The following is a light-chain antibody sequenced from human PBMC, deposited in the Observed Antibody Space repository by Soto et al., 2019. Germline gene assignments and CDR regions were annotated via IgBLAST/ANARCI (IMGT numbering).Light chain of an antibody. CDR2: KAS. CDR1: QTIDSW. V-gene: IGKV1-5*03. CDR3: QQYTNYPLT. Sequence: DIQMTQSPSTLSASVGDRVTITCRASQTIDSWLAWYQQKPGKAPKLLIYKASSLESGVPSRFSGSGSGTEFTLTISSLQPDHFATYYCQQYTNYPLTFGGGTKVEIK. J-gene: IGKJ4*01.